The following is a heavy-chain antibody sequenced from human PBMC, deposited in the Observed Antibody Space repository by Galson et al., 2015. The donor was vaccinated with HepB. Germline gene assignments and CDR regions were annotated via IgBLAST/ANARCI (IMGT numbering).Heavy chain of an antibody. J-gene: IGHJ4*02. CDR1: GDSVSSNRDA. CDR3: ARGHYYDSTGAYYFDY. D-gene: IGHD3-22*01. Sequence: CAIYGDSVSSNRDAWNWIRQSPSRGLEWLGRTYYRSKWYSDYSASVKSRITINADTSKNQFSLQLNSVTPEDTAVYYCARGHYYDSTGAYYFDYWGQGTLVTVSS. CDR2: TYYRSKWYS. V-gene: IGHV6-1*01.